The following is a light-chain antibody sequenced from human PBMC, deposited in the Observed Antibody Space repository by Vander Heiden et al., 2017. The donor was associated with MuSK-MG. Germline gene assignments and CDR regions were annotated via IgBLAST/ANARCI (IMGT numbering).Light chain of an antibody. V-gene: IGLV3-21*02. CDR2: DDS. Sequence: SYVLTQPPSESVAPGQTARITCGGNNIGSKSVHWYQQKPGQAPVLVVYDDSDRPPGIPERFSGSNSGNTATLTISRVEAGDEADYYCQVWDSSSDHRVVFGGGTKLTVL. CDR1: NIGSKS. CDR3: QVWDSSSDHRVV. J-gene: IGLJ2*01.